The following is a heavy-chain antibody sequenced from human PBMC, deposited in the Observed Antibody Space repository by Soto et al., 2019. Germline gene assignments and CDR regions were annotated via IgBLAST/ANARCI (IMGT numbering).Heavy chain of an antibody. V-gene: IGHV3-21*01. CDR2: ISSSSSYI. Sequence: GGSLRLSCAASGFTFSSYSMNWVRQAPGKGLEWVSSISSSSSYIYYADSVKGRFTISRDNAKNSLYLQMNSLRAEDTAVYYCARDLSSSGWYPGASAFDIWGQGTMVTVSS. CDR1: GFTFSSYS. D-gene: IGHD6-19*01. J-gene: IGHJ3*02. CDR3: ARDLSSSGWYPGASAFDI.